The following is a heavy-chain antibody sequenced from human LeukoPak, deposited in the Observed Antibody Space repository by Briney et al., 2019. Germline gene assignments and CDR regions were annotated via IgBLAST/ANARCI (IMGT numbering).Heavy chain of an antibody. V-gene: IGHV3-49*04. CDR2: IRSKTYGETT. CDR1: GFTFCDYA. D-gene: IGHD1-26*01. J-gene: IGHJ4*02. Sequence: GGSLRLSCIASGFTFCDYAMSWVRQAPGKGLEWVGFIRSKTYGETTEYAASVKGRFTISRDDSKSIAYLQMNSLKTEDTAVYYCTRHGGSYPDYYFDYWGQGTLVTVSP. CDR3: TRHGGSYPDYYFDY.